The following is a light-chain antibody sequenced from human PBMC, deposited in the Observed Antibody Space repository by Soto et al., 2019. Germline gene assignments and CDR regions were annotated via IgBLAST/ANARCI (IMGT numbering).Light chain of an antibody. Sequence: EIFLTKSPDTLSLSAGERSTLTCRASQSVTNYIAWYQQRPGQAPRLLIYDASNRATGVPARFSGSRSGTDFTLTISSLEPEDFAVYYCQQRSNWPPTFGQGTKVDIK. CDR2: DAS. J-gene: IGKJ1*01. V-gene: IGKV3-11*01. CDR1: QSVTNY. CDR3: QQRSNWPPT.